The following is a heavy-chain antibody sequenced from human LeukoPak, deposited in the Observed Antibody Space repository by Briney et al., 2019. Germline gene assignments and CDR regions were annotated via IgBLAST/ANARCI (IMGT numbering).Heavy chain of an antibody. J-gene: IGHJ4*02. V-gene: IGHV3-23*01. CDR3: AKPHYPDQGGYYSGSYYFDY. Sequence: GGSLRLSCAASGFAFGGYAMSWVRQAPGKGLEWVASISGSGNFAYYAESVKGRFTISRDNSQSTVFLQGSGLRAEDTALYFCAKPHYPDQGGYYSGSYYFDYWGQGALVTVSS. CDR1: GFAFGGYA. D-gene: IGHD3-22*01. CDR2: ISGSGNFA.